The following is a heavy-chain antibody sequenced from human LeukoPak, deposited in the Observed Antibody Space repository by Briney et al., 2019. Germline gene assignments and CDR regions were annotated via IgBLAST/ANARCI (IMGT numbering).Heavy chain of an antibody. D-gene: IGHD3-10*01. CDR2: INHSGST. Sequence: SETLSLTCAVYGGSFSGYYWSWIRQPPGKGLEWIGEINHSGSTNYNPSLKSRVTISVDTSKNQFSLKLSSVTAADTAVYYCARGYVLLWFGVVTTWGQGTLVTVSS. CDR1: GGSFSGYY. CDR3: ARGYVLLWFGVVTT. J-gene: IGHJ4*02. V-gene: IGHV4-34*01.